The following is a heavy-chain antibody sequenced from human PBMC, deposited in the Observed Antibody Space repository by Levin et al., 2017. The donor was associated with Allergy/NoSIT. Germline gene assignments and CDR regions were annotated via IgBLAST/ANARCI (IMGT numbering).Heavy chain of an antibody. Sequence: SQTLSLTCTVSGGSVSSGSYYWSWIRQPPGKGLEWIGYIYYSGSTNYNPSLKSRVTISVDTSKNQFSLKLSSVTAADTAVYYCARLPVTTKGYFDYWGQGTLVTVSS. J-gene: IGHJ4*02. V-gene: IGHV4-61*01. CDR2: IYYSGST. D-gene: IGHD4-17*01. CDR3: ARLPVTTKGYFDY. CDR1: GGSVSSGSYY.